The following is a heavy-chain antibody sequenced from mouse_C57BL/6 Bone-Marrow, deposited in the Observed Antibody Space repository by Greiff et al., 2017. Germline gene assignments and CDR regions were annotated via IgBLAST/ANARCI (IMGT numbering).Heavy chain of an antibody. Sequence: VQVVESGPGLVAPSQSLSITCTVSGFSLTSYGVDWVRQPPGKGLEWLGVIWGGGSTNYNSALMSRLSISKDYSKSQVFLKMNSLQTDDTAMYYCAKRVGSSYYAMYYWGQGTSVTVSS. CDR3: AKRVGSSYYAMYY. J-gene: IGHJ4*01. CDR1: GFSLTSYG. D-gene: IGHD1-1*01. CDR2: IWGGGST. V-gene: IGHV2-9*01.